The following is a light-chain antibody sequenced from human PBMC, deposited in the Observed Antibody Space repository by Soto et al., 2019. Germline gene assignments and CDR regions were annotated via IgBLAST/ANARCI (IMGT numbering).Light chain of an antibody. CDR3: NSYTMSSTLL. CDR1: SGDVGGFDY. Sequence: QSALTQPASVSGSPGQSITISCTGTSGDVGGFDYVSWYQQHPGKAPKLLIYEVSNRPSGVSNRFSGSKSGNTASLTISGLQAEDEADYYCNSYTMSSTLLFGGGTKITVL. CDR2: EVS. V-gene: IGLV2-14*01. J-gene: IGLJ2*01.